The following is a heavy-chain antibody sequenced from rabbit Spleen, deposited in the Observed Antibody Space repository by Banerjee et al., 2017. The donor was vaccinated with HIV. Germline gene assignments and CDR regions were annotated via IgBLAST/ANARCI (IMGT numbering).Heavy chain of an antibody. CDR2: ISTGDGST. CDR3: ARDSYVDNSYWDL. J-gene: IGHJ4*01. Sequence: QEQLVESGGGLVQPGGSLKLSCKASGFDFTNYGVTWVRQAPGKGLEWIGCISTGDGSTWYASWVNGRFTISKTSSTTVTLQMTSLTAADTATYFCARDSYVDNSYWDLWGPGTLVTVS. V-gene: IGHV1S39*01. CDR1: GFDFTNYG. D-gene: IGHD8-1*01.